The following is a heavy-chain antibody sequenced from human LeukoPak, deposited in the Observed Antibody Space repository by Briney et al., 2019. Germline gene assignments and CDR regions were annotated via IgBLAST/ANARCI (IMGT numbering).Heavy chain of an antibody. CDR3: AKDRDPMIRGVYFDY. Sequence: GGSLRLSCAASGFTFSSYAVSWVRQAPGKGLEWVSAISGSGGNTYYADSVKGRFTISRDNSKNTLYLQMNSLRAEDTAVYYCAKDRDPMIRGVYFDYWGQGTLVTVSS. D-gene: IGHD3-10*01. V-gene: IGHV3-23*01. CDR1: GFTFSSYA. J-gene: IGHJ4*02. CDR2: ISGSGGNT.